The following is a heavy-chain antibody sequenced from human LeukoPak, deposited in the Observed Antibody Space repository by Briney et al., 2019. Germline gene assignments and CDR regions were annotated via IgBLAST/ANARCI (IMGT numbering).Heavy chain of an antibody. V-gene: IGHV3-33*01. Sequence: GRSLRLSCAASGFTFSSYGMHWVRQAPGKGLEWVAVIWYDGSNKYYADSVKGRFTISRDNSKNTLYLQMNSLRAEDTAVYYCARGRVDILTGYYTGDYFDYWGQGTLVTVTS. CDR1: GFTFSSYG. CDR2: IWYDGSNK. D-gene: IGHD3-9*01. J-gene: IGHJ4*02. CDR3: ARGRVDILTGYYTGDYFDY.